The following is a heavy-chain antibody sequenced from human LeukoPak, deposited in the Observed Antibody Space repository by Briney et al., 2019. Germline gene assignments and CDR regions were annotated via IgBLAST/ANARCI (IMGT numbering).Heavy chain of an antibody. J-gene: IGHJ3*02. D-gene: IGHD3-16*02. V-gene: IGHV1-18*01. CDR1: GYTFTSYG. Sequence: ASVKVSCKASGYTFTSYGISWVRQAPGQGLEWMGWISAYNGNTNYAQKLQGRVTMTTDTSTSTAYMELSRLRSDDTAVYYCASENLYDYVWGSYRHDAFDIWGQGTMVTVPS. CDR2: ISAYNGNT. CDR3: ASENLYDYVWGSYRHDAFDI.